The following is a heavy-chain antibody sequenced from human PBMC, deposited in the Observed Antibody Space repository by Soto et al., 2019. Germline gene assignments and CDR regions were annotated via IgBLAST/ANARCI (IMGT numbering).Heavy chain of an antibody. J-gene: IGHJ4*02. CDR2: ISAYNGNT. CDR3: AAGGYGDYNLYYFDY. D-gene: IGHD4-17*01. Sequence: QVQLVQSGAEVKKPGASVKVSCKASGYTFTSYGISWVRQAPGQGLEWMGWISAYNGNTNYAQKLQVRVTMTTDTSTSTAYMELRSLRSDDPAVYYCAAGGYGDYNLYYFDYWGQGTLVTVSS. V-gene: IGHV1-18*01. CDR1: GYTFTSYG.